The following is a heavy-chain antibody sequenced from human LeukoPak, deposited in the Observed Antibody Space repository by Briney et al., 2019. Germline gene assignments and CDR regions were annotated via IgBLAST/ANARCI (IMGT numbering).Heavy chain of an antibody. CDR3: AKNIWLSGGSLVY. D-gene: IGHD3-10*01. CDR2: ISNSGGST. CDR1: GFTFSSYA. Sequence: GGSLRLSCAASGFTFSSYAMSWVRQAPGKGLEWVSVISNSGGSTYFADSVKGRFTISRDNSKNTLYLQMNSLRAEDTALYYCAKNIWLSGGSLVYWGQGTLVTVSS. V-gene: IGHV3-23*01. J-gene: IGHJ4*02.